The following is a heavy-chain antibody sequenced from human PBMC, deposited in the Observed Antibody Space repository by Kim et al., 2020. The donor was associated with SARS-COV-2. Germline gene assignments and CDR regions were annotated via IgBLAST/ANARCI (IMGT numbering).Heavy chain of an antibody. CDR2: ST. D-gene: IGHD5-12*01. Sequence: STTYNPSLKSRVTISVDTSKNQFSLKLSSVTAADTAVYYCARGSYGYDYWGQGTLVTVSS. CDR3: ARGSYGYDY. V-gene: IGHV4-34*01. J-gene: IGHJ4*02.